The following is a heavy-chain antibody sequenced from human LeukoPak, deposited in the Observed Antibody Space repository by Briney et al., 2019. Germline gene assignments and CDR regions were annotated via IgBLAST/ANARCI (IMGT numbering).Heavy chain of an antibody. CDR2: INHSGST. V-gene: IGHV4-34*01. Sequence: SETLSLTCAVYGGSFSGYYWSWIRQPPGKGLEWIGEINHSGSTNYNPSLKSRVTISVDTSKNQFSLKLSSVTAADTAVYYCARGGFKSGCYYDSSGYPEYYFDYWGQGTLVIVSS. D-gene: IGHD3-22*01. CDR3: ARGGFKSGCYYDSSGYPEYYFDY. CDR1: GGSFSGYY. J-gene: IGHJ4*02.